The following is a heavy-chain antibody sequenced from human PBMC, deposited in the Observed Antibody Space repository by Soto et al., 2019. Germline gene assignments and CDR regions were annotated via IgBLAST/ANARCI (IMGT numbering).Heavy chain of an antibody. V-gene: IGHV4-31*03. CDR2: IYYSGST. D-gene: IGHD6-19*01. CDR1: GGSISSGGYY. Sequence: QVQLQESGPGLVKPSQTLSLTCTVSGGSISSGGYYWSWIRQHPGKGLEWIGYIYYSGSTYYNPSLKSRVTIAVDTSKNQVSLKLSSVTAADTAVYYCARGAVAALMSWFDPWGQGTLVTVSS. J-gene: IGHJ5*02. CDR3: ARGAVAALMSWFDP.